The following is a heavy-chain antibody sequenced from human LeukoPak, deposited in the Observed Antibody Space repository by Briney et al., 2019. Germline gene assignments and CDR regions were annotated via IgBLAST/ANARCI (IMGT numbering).Heavy chain of an antibody. CDR2: INPNSGGT. Sequence: ASVKVSCKASGYTFTGYYMHWVRQAPGQGLEWMGWINPNSGGTNYAQKFQGRVTMTRDTSISTAYMELSRLRSDDTAVYYCARDSFYGSSGYHFDYWGQGTLVTVSS. V-gene: IGHV1-2*02. J-gene: IGHJ4*02. D-gene: IGHD3-22*01. CDR3: ARDSFYGSSGYHFDY. CDR1: GYTFTGYY.